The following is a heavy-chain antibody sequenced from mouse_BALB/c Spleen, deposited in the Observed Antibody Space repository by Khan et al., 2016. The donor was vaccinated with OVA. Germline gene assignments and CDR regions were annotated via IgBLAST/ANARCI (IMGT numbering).Heavy chain of an antibody. CDR1: GYSITSGYG. D-gene: IGHD1-2*01. CDR3: ARTARIKY. CDR2: ISYSGST. V-gene: IGHV3-2*02. Sequence: EVKLLESGPGLVKPSQSLSLTCTVTGYSITSGYGWNWIRQFPGNKLEWMGYISYSGSTNYNPSLKSRISITRDTSKNQFFLQLNSVTTEDTATYYCARTARIKYWCQGTTLTVSS. J-gene: IGHJ2*01.